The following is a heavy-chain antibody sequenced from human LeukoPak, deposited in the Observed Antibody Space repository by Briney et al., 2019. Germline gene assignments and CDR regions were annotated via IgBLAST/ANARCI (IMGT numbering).Heavy chain of an antibody. CDR1: GFTFDDYA. Sequence: GRSLRLSCAASGFTFDDYAMHWVRQAPGKGLEWVSGISWNSGSIGYADSVKGRFTISRDNAKNSLYLQMNSLRAEDTALYYCAKGSFGDYYYYMDVWGKGTTVTISS. D-gene: IGHD3-10*01. CDR2: ISWNSGSI. CDR3: AKGSFGDYYYYMDV. V-gene: IGHV3-9*01. J-gene: IGHJ6*03.